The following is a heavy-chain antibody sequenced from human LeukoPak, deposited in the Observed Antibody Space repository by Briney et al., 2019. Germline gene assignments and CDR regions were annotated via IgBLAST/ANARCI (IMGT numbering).Heavy chain of an antibody. CDR2: ISYSGSP. V-gene: IGHV4-30-4*01. Sequence: SQTLSLTCTVSGGSINSGDSYWSWIRQPPGKSLEWIGYISYSGSPYYNPSLRGRVAISGDTSENQFFLRLGSVTAADTAVYYRARVPYGSGTYYFDYWGQGILVTVSS. D-gene: IGHD3-10*01. J-gene: IGHJ4*02. CDR1: GGSINSGDSY. CDR3: ARVPYGSGTYYFDY.